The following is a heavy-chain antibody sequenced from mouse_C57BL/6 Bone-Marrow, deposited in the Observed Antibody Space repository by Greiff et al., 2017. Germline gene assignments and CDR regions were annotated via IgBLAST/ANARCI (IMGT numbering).Heavy chain of an antibody. CDR1: EYEFPSHA. Sequence: EVKVVESGGGLVQPGESLKLSCESNEYEFPSHAMSWVRKTPEKRLELVAAFNSDGGSTYYPDTMERRFIISRDNTKKTLYLQMGSLRSEDTDLYYCARHSNLRFADWGQGTLVTVSA. D-gene: IGHD2-5*01. CDR2: FNSDGGST. CDR3: ARHSNLRFAD. J-gene: IGHJ3*01. V-gene: IGHV5-2*01.